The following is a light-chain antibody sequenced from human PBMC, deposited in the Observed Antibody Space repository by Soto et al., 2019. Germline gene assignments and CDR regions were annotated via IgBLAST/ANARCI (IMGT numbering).Light chain of an antibody. CDR2: DAS. CDR3: QHYGSSPQT. Sequence: EIVLTQSPDTLSLSLGERATLSCRASQSVSSSYLAWYQQKPGQAPRLLIYDASSRATGIPDRFSASGSGTDLPLTISRLEPEDFAVYYCQHYGSSPQTFGQGTKVEIK. CDR1: QSVSSSY. J-gene: IGKJ1*01. V-gene: IGKV3-20*01.